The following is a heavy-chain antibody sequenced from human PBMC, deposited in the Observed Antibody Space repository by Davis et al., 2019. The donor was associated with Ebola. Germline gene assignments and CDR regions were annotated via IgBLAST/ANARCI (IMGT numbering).Heavy chain of an antibody. Sequence: AASVKVSCKASGNTFSKYYIHWVRQAPGQGLEWMGLTNPSGGGTSYAQKFQGRLTVTRDTSTSTVYMDLSSLRSDDTAVYYCAITVTTPYDYWGHGTLVTVSS. CDR2: TNPSGGGT. J-gene: IGHJ4*01. V-gene: IGHV1-46*01. CDR3: AITVTTPYDY. D-gene: IGHD4-11*01. CDR1: GNTFSKYY.